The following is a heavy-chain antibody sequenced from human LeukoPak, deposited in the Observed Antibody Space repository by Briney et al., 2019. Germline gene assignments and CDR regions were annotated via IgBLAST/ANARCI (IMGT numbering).Heavy chain of an antibody. CDR2: ISSSSSYI. CDR1: GFTFSSYS. V-gene: IGHV3-21*01. J-gene: IGHJ4*02. D-gene: IGHD6-6*01. Sequence: RGSLRLSCAASGFTFSSYSMNWVRQAPGKGLEWVSSISSSSSYIYYADSVKGRFTISRDNAKNSLYLQMNSLRAEDTAVYYCARVWGSSSLSYDYWGQGTLVTVSS. CDR3: ARVWGSSSLSYDY.